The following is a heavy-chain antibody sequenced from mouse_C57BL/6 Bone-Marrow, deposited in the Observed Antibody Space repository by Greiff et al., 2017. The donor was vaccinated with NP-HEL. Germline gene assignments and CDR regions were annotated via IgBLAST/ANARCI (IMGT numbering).Heavy chain of an antibody. Sequence: QVTLKECGPGILQPSQTLSLTCSFSGFSLSTFGMGVGWIRQPSGKGLEWLAHSWWDDDKYYNPALKSRLTISKDNSKNQVFLKIANVDTADTATYYCARSLYGYYDMMDYWGQGTSVTVSS. CDR1: GFSLSTFGMG. V-gene: IGHV8-8*01. CDR3: ARSLYGYYDMMDY. J-gene: IGHJ4*01. D-gene: IGHD2-3*01. CDR2: SWWDDDK.